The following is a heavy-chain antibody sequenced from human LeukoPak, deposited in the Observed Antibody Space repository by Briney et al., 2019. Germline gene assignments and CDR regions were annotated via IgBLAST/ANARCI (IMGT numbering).Heavy chain of an antibody. Sequence: ASVKVSCKASGGTFSIYAISWVRQAPGQGLEWMGRIILILGRANYAQKFQGRVTITADKSTSTAYMELSSLRSEDTAVYYCASSPPDYYDSSGYYPFDYWGQGTLVTVSS. V-gene: IGHV1-69*04. D-gene: IGHD3-22*01. CDR3: ASSPPDYYDSSGYYPFDY. CDR2: IILILGRA. J-gene: IGHJ4*02. CDR1: GGTFSIYA.